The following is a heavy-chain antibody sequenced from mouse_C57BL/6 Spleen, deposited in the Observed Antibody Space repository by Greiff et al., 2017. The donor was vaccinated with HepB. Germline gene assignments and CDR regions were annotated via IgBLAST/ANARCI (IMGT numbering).Heavy chain of an antibody. V-gene: IGHV1-64*01. CDR3: ARVYDGYHEDYFDY. Sequence: VQLQQPGAELVKPGASVKLSCKASGYTFTSYWMHWVKQRPGQGLEWIGMIHPNSGSTNYNEKFKSKATLTVDKSSSTAYMQLSSLTSEDSAVYYCARVYDGYHEDYFDYWGQGTTLTVSS. J-gene: IGHJ2*01. CDR1: GYTFTSYW. CDR2: IHPNSGST. D-gene: IGHD2-3*01.